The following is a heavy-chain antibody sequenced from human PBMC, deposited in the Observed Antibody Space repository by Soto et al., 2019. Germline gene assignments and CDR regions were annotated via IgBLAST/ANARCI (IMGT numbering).Heavy chain of an antibody. J-gene: IGHJ4*02. CDR1: GGSISSYY. D-gene: IGHD3-3*01. CDR2: IYYSGST. V-gene: IGHV4-59*01. CDR3: ARGAYDFWSGYSPFDY. Sequence: KPSETLSLTCTVSGGSISSYYWSWIRQPPGKGLEWIGYIYYSGSTNYNPSLKSRVTISVDTSKNQFSLKLSSVTAADTAVYYCARGAYDFWSGYSPFDYWGQGTLVTVSS.